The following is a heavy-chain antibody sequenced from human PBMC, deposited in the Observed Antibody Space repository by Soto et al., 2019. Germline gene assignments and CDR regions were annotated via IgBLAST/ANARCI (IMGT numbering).Heavy chain of an antibody. J-gene: IGHJ2*01. V-gene: IGHV3-48*01. Sequence: EVQLVESGGGLVQPGGSLRLSCAAPGFTFSSYSMNWVRQAPGKGLEWVSYISSSSSTIYYADSVKGRFTISRDNAKNSLYLQMNSLRAEDTAVYYCARASPPGVVGPWYFDLWGRGTLVTVSS. D-gene: IGHD2-2*01. CDR3: ARASPPGVVGPWYFDL. CDR2: ISSSSSTI. CDR1: GFTFSSYS.